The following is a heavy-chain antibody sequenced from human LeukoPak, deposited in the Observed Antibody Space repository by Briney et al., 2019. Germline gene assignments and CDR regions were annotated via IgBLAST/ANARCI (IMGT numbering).Heavy chain of an antibody. Sequence: ASVKVSCKASGYTFTGYYIHWVRQAPGHGLEWMGLINPSGGSTTYAQKFQGRVTLTRATSTSTVYMELSSLTSEDAAVYYCARGPPTYYYDSSGYYFDNWGQGTLVTVSS. CDR1: GYTFTGYY. CDR3: ARGPPTYYYDSSGYYFDN. V-gene: IGHV1-46*01. D-gene: IGHD3-22*01. J-gene: IGHJ4*02. CDR2: INPSGGST.